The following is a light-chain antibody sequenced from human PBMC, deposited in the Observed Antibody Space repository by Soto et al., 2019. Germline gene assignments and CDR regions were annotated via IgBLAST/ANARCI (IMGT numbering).Light chain of an antibody. Sequence: IVMTQSPYSLAASLGERATINCKSSQSVLYSSNNKNYLAWYQQKPGQPPKLLIYWASTRESGVPDRFSGSGSGTDFTLTISSLQAEAVAVYYCQQYYSTPLTFGGGTKVDIK. CDR3: QQYYSTPLT. CDR1: QSVLYSSNNKNY. J-gene: IGKJ4*01. CDR2: WAS. V-gene: IGKV4-1*01.